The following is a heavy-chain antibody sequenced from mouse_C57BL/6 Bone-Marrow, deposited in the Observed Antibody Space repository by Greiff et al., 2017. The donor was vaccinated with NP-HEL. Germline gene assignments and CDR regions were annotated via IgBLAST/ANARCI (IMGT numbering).Heavy chain of an antibody. Sequence: QVQLQQSGAELVKPGASVKISCKASGYAFSSYWMNWVKERPGKGLEWIGQIYPGDGDTKYNGKFQGKATLTADKSSSTAYMQVSSLTSEDSAVYFGARGDDGSSRFGYAMDYWGQGTSVTVSS. CDR2: IYPGDGDT. V-gene: IGHV1-80*01. CDR1: GYAFSSYW. CDR3: ARGDDGSSRFGYAMDY. J-gene: IGHJ4*01. D-gene: IGHD1-1*01.